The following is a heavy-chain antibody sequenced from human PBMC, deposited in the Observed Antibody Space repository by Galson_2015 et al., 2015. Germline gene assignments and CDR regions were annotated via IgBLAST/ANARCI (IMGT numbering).Heavy chain of an antibody. Sequence: SLRLSCAASGFTFSGSAMHWVRQASGKGLEWVGRIRSKANSYATAYAASVQGRFTISGDDSKNTAYLQMNSLKTEDTAVYYCTSREDIVVVPAAIKYYYYGMGVWGQGTTVTVSS. D-gene: IGHD2-2*01. J-gene: IGHJ6*02. CDR1: GFTFSGSA. CDR2: IRSKANSYAT. V-gene: IGHV3-73*01. CDR3: TSREDIVVVPAAIKYYYYGMGV.